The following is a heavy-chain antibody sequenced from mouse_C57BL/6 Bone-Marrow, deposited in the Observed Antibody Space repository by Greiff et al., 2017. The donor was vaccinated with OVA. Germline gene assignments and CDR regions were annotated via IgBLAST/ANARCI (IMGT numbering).Heavy chain of an antibody. CDR2: IYPGNSDT. CDR3: TRSGGNYDYFDY. Sequence: VQLQQPGAELVMPGASVKLSCKTSGYTFTSYWMHWVKQRPGQGLEWIGAIYPGNSDTSYNQKFKGKAKLTAVTSASTAYMELSSLTNEDSAVYYYTRSGGNYDYFDYWGQGTTLTVSS. J-gene: IGHJ2*01. D-gene: IGHD2-1*01. CDR1: GYTFTSYW. V-gene: IGHV1-5*01.